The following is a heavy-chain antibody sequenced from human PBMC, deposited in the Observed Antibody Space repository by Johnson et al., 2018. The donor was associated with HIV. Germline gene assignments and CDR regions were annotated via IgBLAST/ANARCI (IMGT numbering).Heavy chain of an antibody. CDR3: TTDQVDSGSYYNAFHI. Sequence: VQLVESGGGLVKPGGSLRLSCAASGFIFSNAWMHWVRQAPGKGLEWVGRIKSKTHGETTDYAAPVQGRFSISRDDSKNTLYLQMNSLKSEDTAVYYCTTDQVDSGSYYNAFHIWGQGTTVTVSS. CDR2: IKSKTHGETT. V-gene: IGHV3-15*01. D-gene: IGHD1-26*01. J-gene: IGHJ3*02. CDR1: GFIFSNAW.